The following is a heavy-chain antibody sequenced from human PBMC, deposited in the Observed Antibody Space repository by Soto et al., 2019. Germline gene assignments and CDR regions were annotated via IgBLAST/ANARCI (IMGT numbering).Heavy chain of an antibody. CDR1: GFTFSSYA. D-gene: IGHD3-9*01. CDR3: ATTRYFDWLSHYFDY. J-gene: IGHJ4*02. Sequence: TGGSLRLSCAVSGFTFSSYAMSWVRQAPGKGLEWVSAISGSGGSTYYADSVKGRFTISRDNSKNTLYLQMNSLRAEDTAVYYCATTRYFDWLSHYFDYWGQGTLVTVSS. CDR2: ISGSGGST. V-gene: IGHV3-23*01.